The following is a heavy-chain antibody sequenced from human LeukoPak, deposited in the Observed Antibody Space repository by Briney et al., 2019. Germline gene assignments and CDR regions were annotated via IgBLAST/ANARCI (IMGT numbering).Heavy chain of an antibody. D-gene: IGHD5-18*01. CDR1: GGSISSYY. CDR3: AREGGMVTIDSHYFDY. J-gene: IGHJ4*02. CDR2: IYYSGST. Sequence: SETLSLTCTVSGGSISSYYWSWIRQPPGKGLEWIGYIYYSGSTNFNPSLKSRVTISVDTSKNQFSLKLSSVTAADTAVYYCAREGGMVTIDSHYFDYWGQGTLVTVSS. V-gene: IGHV4-59*01.